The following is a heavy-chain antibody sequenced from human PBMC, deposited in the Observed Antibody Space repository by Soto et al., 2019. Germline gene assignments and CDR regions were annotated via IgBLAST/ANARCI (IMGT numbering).Heavy chain of an antibody. Sequence: EVQLLESGGGLVQPGGSLRLSCAASGFTFSSYAMSWVRQAPGKGLEWVSAISGSGGSTYYADSVKGRFTISRDNSKNPLYLHMNSLRAEDTSVYYCAKDQRYCSSPSCSAQLVKVYFDYWGQGTLVTVSS. CDR1: GFTFSSYA. V-gene: IGHV3-23*01. CDR2: ISGSGGST. J-gene: IGHJ4*02. D-gene: IGHD2-2*01. CDR3: AKDQRYCSSPSCSAQLVKVYFDY.